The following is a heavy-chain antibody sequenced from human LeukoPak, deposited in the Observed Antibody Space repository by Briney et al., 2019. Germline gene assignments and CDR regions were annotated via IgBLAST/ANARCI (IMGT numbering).Heavy chain of an antibody. Sequence: PGGSLRLSCADSGFTFSSYALSWVRQAPGKGLEWVSAISASGGSTYYADSVKGRFTISRDNSKNTLYLQMNSLRAEDTAVYYCARGVLISYKQYYFDYWGQGTLVTVSS. CDR1: GFTFSSYA. J-gene: IGHJ4*02. D-gene: IGHD5-24*01. CDR3: ARGVLISYKQYYFDY. CDR2: ISASGGST. V-gene: IGHV3-23*01.